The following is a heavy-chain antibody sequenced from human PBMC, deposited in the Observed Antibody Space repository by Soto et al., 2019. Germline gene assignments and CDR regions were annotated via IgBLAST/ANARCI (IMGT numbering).Heavy chain of an antibody. V-gene: IGHV1-46*01. Sequence: ASVNVSCKASGYTFTSYYMHWVRQAPGQGLEWMGIINPSGGSTSYAQKFQGRVTMTRDTSTSTVYMELSSLRSEDTAVYYCASPGRGGATTGHAFDIWGQGTMVTVSS. D-gene: IGHD1-26*01. J-gene: IGHJ3*02. CDR3: ASPGRGGATTGHAFDI. CDR1: GYTFTSYY. CDR2: INPSGGST.